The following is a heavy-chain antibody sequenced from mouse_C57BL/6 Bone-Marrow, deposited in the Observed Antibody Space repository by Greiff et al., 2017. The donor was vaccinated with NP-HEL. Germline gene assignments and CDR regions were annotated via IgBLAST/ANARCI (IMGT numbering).Heavy chain of an antibody. CDR1: GFTFTDYY. D-gene: IGHD1-1*01. Sequence: EVKLVESGGGLVQPGGSLSLSCAASGFTFTDYYMSWVRQPPGKALEWLGFIRNKANGYTTEYSASVKGRFTISRDNSQSILYLQMNALRAEDSATYYCARYPHYYGNWYFDVWGTGTTVTVSS. J-gene: IGHJ1*03. CDR3: ARYPHYYGNWYFDV. CDR2: IRNKANGYTT. V-gene: IGHV7-3*01.